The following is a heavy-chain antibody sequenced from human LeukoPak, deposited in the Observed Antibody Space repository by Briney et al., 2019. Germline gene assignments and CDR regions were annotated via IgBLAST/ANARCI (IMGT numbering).Heavy chain of an antibody. CDR2: IYPGDSDT. CDR1: GYSFTSYW. V-gene: IGHV5-51*01. J-gene: IGHJ4*02. D-gene: IGHD2-2*01. CDR3: ARHGDIVVVPAAIDY. Sequence: GESLKISCKGSGYSFTSYWIGWVRQMPGKGLEWMGIIYPGDSDTRYSPSLQGQVTFSADKSISTAYLQWSSLKASDTAMYYCARHGDIVVVPAAIDYWGQGTLVTVSS.